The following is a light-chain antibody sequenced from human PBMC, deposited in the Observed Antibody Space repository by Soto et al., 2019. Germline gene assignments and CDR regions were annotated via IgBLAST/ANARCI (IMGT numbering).Light chain of an antibody. CDR1: QSISSW. J-gene: IGKJ1*01. Sequence: DIQMTQSPSTLSASVGDRVTITCRASQSISSWLAWYQQKPGKAPKLLIYKASSLESGVPSRFSGSGSGTEFTLTISSLQPEDFATYYCQQYNGSSWTFGQGTKVEIK. CDR3: QQYNGSSWT. V-gene: IGKV1-5*03. CDR2: KAS.